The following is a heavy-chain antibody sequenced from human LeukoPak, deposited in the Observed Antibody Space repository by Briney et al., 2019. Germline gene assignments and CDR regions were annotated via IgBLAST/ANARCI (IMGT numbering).Heavy chain of an antibody. J-gene: IGHJ3*02. D-gene: IGHD6-13*01. V-gene: IGHV4-59*08. CDR1: GGSFSGYY. Sequence: SETPSLTCAVYGGSFSGYYWSWIRQPPGKGLEWIGYIYYSGSTNYNPSLKSRVTISVDTSKNQFSLKLSSVTAADTAVYYCARQGSSSWSYQDIWGQGTMVTVSS. CDR2: IYYSGST. CDR3: ARQGSSSWSYQDI.